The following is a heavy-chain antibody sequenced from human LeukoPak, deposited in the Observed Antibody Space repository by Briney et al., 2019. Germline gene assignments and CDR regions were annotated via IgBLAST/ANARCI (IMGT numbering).Heavy chain of an antibody. CDR2: IKQHGSEK. V-gene: IGHV3-7*01. J-gene: IGHJ4*02. CDR1: GFTFSSYW. Sequence: GGSLRLSCAASGFTFSSYWMSWVRQAPGKGLEWVANIKQHGSEKYYVDSVKGRFTISRDNAKNSLYLQMNSLRAEDTAVYYCAREADDGVYYFDYWGQGTLVTVSS. CDR3: AREADDGVYYFDY. D-gene: IGHD5-24*01.